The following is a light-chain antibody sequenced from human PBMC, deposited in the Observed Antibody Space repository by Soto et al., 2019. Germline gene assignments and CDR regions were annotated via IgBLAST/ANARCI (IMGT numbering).Light chain of an antibody. CDR3: QQYNNWPQT. J-gene: IGKJ1*01. CDR1: QSVSSN. Sequence: DIVMTQSPDSLAVSLGERATLSCRASQSVSSNLAWYQQKPGQAPRLLIYGASTRATGIPARFSGSGSGTEFTLTISSLQSEDFAVYYCQQYNNWPQTFGQGTKVDIK. CDR2: GAS. V-gene: IGKV3-15*01.